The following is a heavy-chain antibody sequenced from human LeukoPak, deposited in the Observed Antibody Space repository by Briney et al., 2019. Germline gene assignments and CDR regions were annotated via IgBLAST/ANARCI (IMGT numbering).Heavy chain of an antibody. D-gene: IGHD6-19*01. CDR1: GFTFSSYA. CDR2: ISYDGSNK. CDR3: ARWVVNSGWYLDY. J-gene: IGHJ4*02. V-gene: IGHV3-30*04. Sequence: GGSLRLSCAASGFTFSSYAMHWVRQAPGKGLEWVAVISYDGSNKYYADSVKGRFTISRDNSKNTLYLQMNSLRAEDTAVYYCARWVVNSGWYLDYWGQGTLVTVSS.